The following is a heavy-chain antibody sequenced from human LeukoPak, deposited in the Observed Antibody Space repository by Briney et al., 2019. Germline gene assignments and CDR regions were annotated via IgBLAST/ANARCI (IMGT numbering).Heavy chain of an antibody. CDR2: ISGSGGST. Sequence: GGSLRLSCAASGFTFSSYAMSWVRQAPGKGLEWVSAISGSGGSTYYADSVKGRFTISRDNSKNTPYLQMNSLRAEDTAVYYCAKGLRITMVRGVIMNSDYWGQGTLVTVSS. V-gene: IGHV3-23*01. D-gene: IGHD3-10*01. CDR3: AKGLRITMVRGVIMNSDY. J-gene: IGHJ4*02. CDR1: GFTFSSYA.